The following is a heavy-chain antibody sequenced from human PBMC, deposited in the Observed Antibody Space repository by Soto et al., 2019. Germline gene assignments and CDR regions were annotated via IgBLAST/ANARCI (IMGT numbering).Heavy chain of an antibody. CDR2: ISYDGSNK. D-gene: IGHD5-12*01. J-gene: IGHJ4*02. V-gene: IGHV3-30*18. Sequence: WGALLVSCAAPGFTFNIYAMHWVGQAPGKGLEWVALISYDGSNKNYGDFVNGRFTISRDNSKNTLYLQMNSLRVEDTAVYYCAKDRAPYSGYDSALDYWGQGTQVTVSS. CDR3: AKDRAPYSGYDSALDY. CDR1: GFTFNIYA.